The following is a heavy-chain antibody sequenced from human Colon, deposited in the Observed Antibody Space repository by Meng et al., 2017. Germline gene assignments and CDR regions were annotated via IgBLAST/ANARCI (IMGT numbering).Heavy chain of an antibody. D-gene: IGHD3-10*01. Sequence: QQSGSGLVKPPQTLSLTCAISGDSVSSNRALWHWVRQSPSRGLEWLGQTYYRSEWQNHYGVSVKSRITINADTSRNHFSLHLNSVTPEDTAVYYCTTWYGEYWGQGTLVTVSS. J-gene: IGHJ4*02. CDR3: TTWYGEY. CDR2: TYYRSEWQN. V-gene: IGHV6-1*01. CDR1: GDSVSSNRAL.